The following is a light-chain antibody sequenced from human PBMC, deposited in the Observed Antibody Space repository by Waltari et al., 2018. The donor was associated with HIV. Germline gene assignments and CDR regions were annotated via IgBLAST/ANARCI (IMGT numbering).Light chain of an antibody. CDR2: GNK. CDR1: SSTIGADYD. V-gene: IGLV1-40*01. Sequence: QFMLTQPPSVSGAPGQRVTISCTGSSSTIGADYDVHWYQQIPGTAPKLLISGNKNRPSGVPDRFSASKSGTSASLTISGLQAEDEADYFCQSYDISLSASVVFGGGTRLTVL. J-gene: IGLJ2*01. CDR3: QSYDISLSASVV.